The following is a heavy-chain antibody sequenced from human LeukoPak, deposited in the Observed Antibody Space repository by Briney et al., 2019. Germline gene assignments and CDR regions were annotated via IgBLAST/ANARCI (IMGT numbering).Heavy chain of an antibody. Sequence: SETLSLTCTVSGGSISSSSYYWGWIRQPPGKGLEWIGGIYDSGYTYYNPSLKSRVTISVDTSKNQFSLKLSSVTAADTAVYYCARQGEWHYDSSGYHRLDAFDIWGQGTMVTVSS. CDR2: IYDSGYT. V-gene: IGHV4-39*01. D-gene: IGHD3-22*01. J-gene: IGHJ3*02. CDR1: GGSISSSSYY. CDR3: ARQGEWHYDSSGYHRLDAFDI.